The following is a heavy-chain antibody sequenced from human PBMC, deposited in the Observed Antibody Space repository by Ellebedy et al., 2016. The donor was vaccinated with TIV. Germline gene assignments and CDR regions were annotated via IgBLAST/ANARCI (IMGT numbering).Heavy chain of an antibody. Sequence: GESLKISCAASGFTFSDYYMSWLRQARGKGLEWVSYISSSGSNIYYADSVKGRFTISRDNAKNSLYLQMNSLRAEETAVYYCARWAMVRGVNWGQGTLVTVSS. CDR3: ARWAMVRGVN. D-gene: IGHD3-10*01. J-gene: IGHJ4*02. CDR1: GFTFSDYY. CDR2: ISSSGSNI. V-gene: IGHV3-11*01.